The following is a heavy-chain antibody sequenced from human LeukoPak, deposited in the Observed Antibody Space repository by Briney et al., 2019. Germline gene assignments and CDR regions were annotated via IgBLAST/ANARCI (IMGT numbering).Heavy chain of an antibody. Sequence: GGSLRLSCAASGFTFSSYSMNWVRQAPGKGLEWVSSISSSSSYIYYADSVKGRFTISRDNAKNSLYLQMNSLRAEDTAVYYCARPTGPRDAFDIWGQGTMVTVSS. CDR1: GFTFSSYS. CDR3: ARPTGPRDAFDI. CDR2: ISSSSSYI. V-gene: IGHV3-21*01. J-gene: IGHJ3*02.